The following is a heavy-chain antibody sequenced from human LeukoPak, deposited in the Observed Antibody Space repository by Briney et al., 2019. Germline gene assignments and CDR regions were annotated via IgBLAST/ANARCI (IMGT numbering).Heavy chain of an antibody. J-gene: IGHJ4*02. CDR2: ISAYNGNT. CDR3: ARVPGMDFWSGYYSDY. V-gene: IGHV1-18*01. D-gene: IGHD3-3*01. Sequence: ASVKVSCKASGYTFTSYGISWVRQAPGQGLEWMGWISAYNGNTNYAQKIQGRVTMTTDTSTSTAYMELRSLRSDDTAVYYCARVPGMDFWSGYYSDYWGQGTLVTVSS. CDR1: GYTFTSYG.